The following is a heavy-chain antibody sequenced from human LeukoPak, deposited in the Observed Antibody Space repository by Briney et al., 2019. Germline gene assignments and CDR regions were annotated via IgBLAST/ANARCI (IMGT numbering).Heavy chain of an antibody. Sequence: SETLSLTCAVYGGSFSGYYWSWIRQPPGKGLEWIGEINHSVSTNYNPSLKSRVTISVDTSKNQFSLKLSSVTAADTAVYYCARGAIVGAPRAPYFYWGQGTLVTVSS. D-gene: IGHD1-26*01. CDR3: ARGAIVGAPRAPYFY. J-gene: IGHJ4*02. CDR2: INHSVST. V-gene: IGHV4-34*01. CDR1: GGSFSGYY.